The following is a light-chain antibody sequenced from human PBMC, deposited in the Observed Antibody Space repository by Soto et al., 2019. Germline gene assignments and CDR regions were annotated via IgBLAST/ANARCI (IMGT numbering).Light chain of an antibody. CDR2: GAS. Sequence: DLHMTPSPSSLSPYVGDRVTLTCRASQSISRHLNWYQQKPGRAPRLLIYGASNLQSGVPSRFSGSGSGTDFTLTISSLLPEDFATYYCQQGYSTPVTFGQGTRLEIK. CDR1: QSISRH. J-gene: IGKJ5*01. CDR3: QQGYSTPVT. V-gene: IGKV1-39*01.